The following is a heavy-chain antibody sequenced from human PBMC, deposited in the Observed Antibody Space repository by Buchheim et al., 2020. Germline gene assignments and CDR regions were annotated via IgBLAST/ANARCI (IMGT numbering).Heavy chain of an antibody. CDR3: ARPPNYGDQLNYYYYGMDV. Sequence: QVQLVQSGAEVKKPGSSVKVSCKASGGTFSSYAISWVRQAPGQGLEWMGRIIPILGIANYAQKFQGRVTITADISTSTAYMELSSLRSEDTAVYYCARPPNYGDQLNYYYYGMDVWGQGTT. V-gene: IGHV1-69*04. D-gene: IGHD4-17*01. CDR2: IIPILGIA. J-gene: IGHJ6*02. CDR1: GGTFSSYA.